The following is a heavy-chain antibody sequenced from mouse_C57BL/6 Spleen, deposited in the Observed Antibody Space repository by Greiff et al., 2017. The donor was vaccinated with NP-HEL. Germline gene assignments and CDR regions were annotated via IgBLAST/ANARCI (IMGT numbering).Heavy chain of an antibody. CDR3: AGPYYCNLDYAMDY. CDR2: IDPANGNT. D-gene: IGHD2-10*01. V-gene: IGHV14-3*01. J-gene: IGHJ4*01. Sequence: VQLQQSVAELVRPGASVKLSCTASGFNIKNTYMHWVKQRPEQGLEWIGRIDPANGNTKYAPKFQGKATITADTSSNTAYLQLSSLTSEDTAIYSYAGPYYCNLDYAMDYWGQGTSVTVSS. CDR1: GFNIKNTY.